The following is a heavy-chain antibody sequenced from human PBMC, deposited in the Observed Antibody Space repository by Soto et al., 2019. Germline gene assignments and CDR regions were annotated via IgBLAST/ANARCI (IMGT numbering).Heavy chain of an antibody. Sequence: GGSLRLSCAASGFTFSNAWMNWVRQAPGKGLEWVGRIKSKTDGGTTDYAAPVKGRFTISRDDSKNTLYLQMNSLKTEDTAVYYCTATFLEWLLLAFDIWGQGTMVTVSS. CDR2: IKSKTDGGTT. CDR3: TATFLEWLLLAFDI. J-gene: IGHJ3*02. CDR1: GFTFSNAW. V-gene: IGHV3-15*07. D-gene: IGHD3-3*01.